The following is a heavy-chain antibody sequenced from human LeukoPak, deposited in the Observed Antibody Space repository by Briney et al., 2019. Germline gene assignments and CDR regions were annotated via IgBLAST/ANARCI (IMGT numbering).Heavy chain of an antibody. CDR2: IYRSGRT. D-gene: IGHD5-18*01. J-gene: IGHJ4*02. CDR1: GGSINSGSYY. Sequence: PSQTLSLTCTVSGGSINSGSYYWSWIRQPAGKGLEWIGRIYRSGRTYYNPSLKSRVTISVDTSKNQFSLKLSSVTAADTAVYYCARGRYSYGGAVGDYFDYWGQGTLVTVSS. V-gene: IGHV4-61*02. CDR3: ARGRYSYGGAVGDYFDY.